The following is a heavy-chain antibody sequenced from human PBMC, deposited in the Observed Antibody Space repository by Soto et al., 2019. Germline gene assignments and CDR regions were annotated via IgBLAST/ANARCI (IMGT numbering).Heavy chain of an antibody. CDR2: IDPSDSYT. Sequence: PGESLKISCKGSGYSFSSYWISWVRQMPGKGLEWMGRIDPSDSYTYYSPSFQGHVTISADKSISTAYLQWSSLKASDTAMYYCARHSSGYFLNWGQGTLVTVSS. J-gene: IGHJ4*02. V-gene: IGHV5-10-1*01. D-gene: IGHD3-22*01. CDR3: ARHSSGYFLN. CDR1: GYSFSSYW.